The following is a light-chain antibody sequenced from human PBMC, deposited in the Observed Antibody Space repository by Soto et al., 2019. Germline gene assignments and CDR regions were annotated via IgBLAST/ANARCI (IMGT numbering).Light chain of an antibody. CDR3: QQYNSYTVT. CDR1: QSISSW. Sequence: DIQMTQSPSTRSASVGDRVTITCRASQSISSWLAWYQQKPGKAPKLLIYDASNLESGVPSRFSGSGSGTEFTLTISSLQPDDVATYYRQQYNSYTVTFGQGTELEIK. V-gene: IGKV1-5*01. CDR2: DAS. J-gene: IGKJ2*01.